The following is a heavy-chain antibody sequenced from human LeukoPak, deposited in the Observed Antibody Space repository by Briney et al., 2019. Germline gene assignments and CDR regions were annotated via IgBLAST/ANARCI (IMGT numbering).Heavy chain of an antibody. Sequence: SETLSLTCTVSGGSISSYYWSWIRQPPGKGLEWIGYIYYSGSTNYNPSLKSRVTISVDTSKNQFSPKLSSVTAADTAVYYCARGERYYDIHYYYYYGMDVWGQGTTVTVSS. CDR2: IYYSGST. D-gene: IGHD3-9*01. CDR1: GGSISSYY. V-gene: IGHV4-59*01. J-gene: IGHJ6*02. CDR3: ARGERYYDIHYYYYYGMDV.